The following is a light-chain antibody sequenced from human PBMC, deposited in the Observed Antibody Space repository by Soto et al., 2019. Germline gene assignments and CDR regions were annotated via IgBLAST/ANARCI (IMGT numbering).Light chain of an antibody. Sequence: DIQMTQSPSTLSASVGDRVTITCRASQSISSWLAWYQQKPGKAPKLLIYDASSLESGVPSRFSGSGSGTEFTLTLSSLQPHDFAAYYCQQYNSYSSWTFGQGTKVEIK. J-gene: IGKJ1*01. CDR2: DAS. CDR3: QQYNSYSSWT. CDR1: QSISSW. V-gene: IGKV1-5*01.